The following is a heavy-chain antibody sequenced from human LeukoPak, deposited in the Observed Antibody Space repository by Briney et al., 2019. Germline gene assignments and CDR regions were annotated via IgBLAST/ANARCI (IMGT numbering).Heavy chain of an antibody. Sequence: LRLLHAASGLTHDVFAVQGVPEAPGRGWVCGLGLRWNRGSIGYAESVKGGFPISRDNPKHSLYLQMHGVRDQDTALYYCTKDMFGVTMIVRALDYWGQGTLVTVSS. V-gene: IGHV3-9*01. CDR1: GLTHDVFA. CDR2: LRWNRGSI. D-gene: IGHD3-22*01. J-gene: IGHJ4*02. CDR3: TKDMFGVTMIVRALDY.